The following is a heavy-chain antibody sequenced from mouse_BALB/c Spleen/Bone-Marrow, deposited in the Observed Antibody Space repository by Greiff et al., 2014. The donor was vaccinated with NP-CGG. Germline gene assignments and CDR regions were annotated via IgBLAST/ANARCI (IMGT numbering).Heavy chain of an antibody. V-gene: IGHV1-14*01. J-gene: IGHJ2*01. Sequence: EVQLQQSGPELVKPGASVKMSCKASGYTFTSYILHWVKQKPGQGLEWIGYINPYNDGTKYNEKFKGKATLTSDKFSSATYMELSSLTSEDSAVYYCARGGGRYFDYWGQGTTLTVSS. CDR2: INPYNDGT. CDR1: GYTFTSYI. CDR3: ARGGGRYFDY.